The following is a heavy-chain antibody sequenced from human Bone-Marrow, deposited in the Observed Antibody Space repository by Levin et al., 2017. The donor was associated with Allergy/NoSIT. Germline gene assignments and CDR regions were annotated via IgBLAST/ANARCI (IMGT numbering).Heavy chain of an antibody. V-gene: IGHV3-30*18. CDR1: GFTFSSYG. D-gene: IGHD5-18*01. CDR3: AKSASYGYWFDP. CDR2: ISYDGSNK. Sequence: SCAASGFTFSSYGMHWVRQAPGKGLEWVAVISYDGSNKYYADSVKGRFTISRDNSKNTLYLQMNSLRAEDTAVYYCAKSASYGYWFDPWGQGTLVTVSS. J-gene: IGHJ5*02.